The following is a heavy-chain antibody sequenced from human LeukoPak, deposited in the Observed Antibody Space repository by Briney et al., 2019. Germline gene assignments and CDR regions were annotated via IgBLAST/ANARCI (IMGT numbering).Heavy chain of an antibody. J-gene: IGHJ4*02. CDR3: ARDYADYPGYFDS. CDR1: Y. CDR2: VFYSGST. Sequence: YWTWIRQPPGKALEWIGYVFYSGSTYFNPSLRDRLTMSVDTSKNQFSLNLSAVTAADTAVYYCARDYADYPGYFDSWGQGTLVTVSS. V-gene: IGHV4-30-4*01. D-gene: IGHD4-17*01.